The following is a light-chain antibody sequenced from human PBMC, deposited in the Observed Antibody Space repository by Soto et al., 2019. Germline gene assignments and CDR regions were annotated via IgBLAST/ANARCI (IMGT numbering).Light chain of an antibody. CDR3: CSFAGNTNSV. Sequence: QSALTQPASVSGSPGQSITIFCTGTGSDVGGYSLVSWYQQHPDKAPKLIIYEVFKRPSGVSNRFSGSKSGNTASLTISGLQAEDEADYYCCSFAGNTNSVFGGGTKLTVL. J-gene: IGLJ3*02. CDR2: EVF. CDR1: GSDVGGYSL. V-gene: IGLV2-23*02.